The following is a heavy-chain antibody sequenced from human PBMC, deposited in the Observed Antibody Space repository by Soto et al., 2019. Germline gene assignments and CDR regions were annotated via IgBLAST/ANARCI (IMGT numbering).Heavy chain of an antibody. CDR1: GFTFSSYG. V-gene: IGHV3-30*03. D-gene: IGHD6-6*01. CDR2: ISYDGSNK. J-gene: IGHJ4*02. Sequence: QVQLVESGGGVVQPGRSLRLSCAASGFTFSSYGMHWVRQAPGKGLEWVAVISYDGSNKYYADYVKGRFTISRDNSKNTLYLQMNSLRAEDTAVYYCARQPYSSSSYFDYWGQGTLVTVSS. CDR3: ARQPYSSSSYFDY.